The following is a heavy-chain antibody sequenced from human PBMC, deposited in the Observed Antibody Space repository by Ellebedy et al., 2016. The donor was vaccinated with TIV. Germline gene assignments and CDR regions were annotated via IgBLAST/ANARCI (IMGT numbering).Heavy chain of an antibody. CDR3: ARWFGELLYVRWFDP. J-gene: IGHJ5*02. CDR2: IYYSGST. V-gene: IGHV4-39*01. CDR1: GGSINRSTYY. D-gene: IGHD3-10*01. Sequence: SETLSLTCTVPGGSINRSTYYWGWIRQPPGKGLEWIGSIYYSGSTDYNPSLKSRVTISADTSKNQFSLRLSSVTAADTAVYYCARWFGELLYVRWFDPWGQGTLVTVSS.